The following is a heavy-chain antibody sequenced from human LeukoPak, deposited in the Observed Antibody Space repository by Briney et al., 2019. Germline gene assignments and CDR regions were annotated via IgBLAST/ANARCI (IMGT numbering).Heavy chain of an antibody. CDR2: MNPNSGNT. V-gene: IGHV1-8*01. D-gene: IGHD6-13*01. CDR3: AREIAAAGTYYYYYMDV. J-gene: IGHJ6*03. CDR1: GYTFTSYD. Sequence: GASVKVSCKASGYTFTSYDINWVRQATGQGLEWMGWMNPNSGNTGYAQKFQGRVTMTRNTSISTAYMELSSLRSEDTAVYYCAREIAAAGTYYYYYMDVWGKGTTVIVSS.